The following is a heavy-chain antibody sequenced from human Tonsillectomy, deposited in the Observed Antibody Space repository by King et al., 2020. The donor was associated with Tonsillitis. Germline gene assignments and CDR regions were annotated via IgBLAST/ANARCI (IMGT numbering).Heavy chain of an antibody. Sequence: VQLVESGGSLIQPGGSLRLSCVVSGFTFDDFAMHWVRQAPGKGLEWVSGINWNSVDSRYADSVRGRFTISRDNANSSLHLKMDSLRVDDTAFYYCVKDIWSDYGDYFDSWGQGTLVTVSS. CDR1: GFTFDDFA. V-gene: IGHV3-9*01. CDR3: VKDIWSDYGDYFDS. D-gene: IGHD4-17*01. J-gene: IGHJ4*02. CDR2: INWNSVDS.